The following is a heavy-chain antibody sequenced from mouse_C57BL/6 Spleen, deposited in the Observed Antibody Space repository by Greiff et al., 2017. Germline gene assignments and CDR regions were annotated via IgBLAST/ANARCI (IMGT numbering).Heavy chain of an antibody. D-gene: IGHD2-1*01. CDR3: ARDYYGNYNDY. V-gene: IGHV1-82*01. Sequence: VQLQQSGPELVKPGASVKISCKASGYAFSSSWMNWVKQRPGKGLEWIGRIYPGDGDTNYNGKFKGKATLTADKSSSTAYMQLSSLTSEDSAVYFCARDYYGNYNDYWGQGTTLTVSS. CDR2: IYPGDGDT. CDR1: GYAFSSSW. J-gene: IGHJ2*01.